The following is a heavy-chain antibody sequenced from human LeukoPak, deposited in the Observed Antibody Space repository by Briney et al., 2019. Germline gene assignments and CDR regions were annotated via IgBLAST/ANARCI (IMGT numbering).Heavy chain of an antibody. J-gene: IGHJ6*03. CDR3: VGSPTYYYMDV. V-gene: IGHV3-30-3*01. CDR2: ISHDGGND. Sequence: PGKSLRLSCAASGLTFRNHAIHWVRQAPGKGLEWVTVISHDGGNDYYRDTVKGRFTISRDNSRDTVFLRMNSLRPGDTAVYFCVGSPTYYYMDVWGKGTTVTVSS. D-gene: IGHD3-10*01. CDR1: GLTFRNHA.